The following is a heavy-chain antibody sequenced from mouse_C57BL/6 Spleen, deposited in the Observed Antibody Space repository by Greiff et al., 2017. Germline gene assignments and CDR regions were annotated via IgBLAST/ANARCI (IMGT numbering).Heavy chain of an antibody. CDR1: GYTFTSYD. Sequence: VKLVKSGPELVKPGASVKLSCKASGYTFTSYDINWVKQRPGQGLEWIGWIYPRDGSTKYNEKFKGKATLTVDTSSSTAYMELHSLTSEDSAVYFCAGVHYAMDYWGQGTSVTVSS. CDR3: AGVHYAMDY. V-gene: IGHV1-85*01. J-gene: IGHJ4*01. CDR2: IYPRDGST.